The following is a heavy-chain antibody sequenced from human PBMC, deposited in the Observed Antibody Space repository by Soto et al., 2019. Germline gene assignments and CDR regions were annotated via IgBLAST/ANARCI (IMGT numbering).Heavy chain of an antibody. J-gene: IGHJ6*02. V-gene: IGHV4-61*01. CDR2: IYYSGST. CDR3: ARGIEGWYQGRYYYGMDV. CDR1: GGSVSSGSYY. D-gene: IGHD6-19*01. Sequence: QVQLQESGPGLVKPSETLSLTCTVSGGSVSSGSYYWSWIRQPPGKGLEWIGYIYYSGSTNYNPSPKSRVPIAADTSKNQFSLKLSSVTAADTAVYYCARGIEGWYQGRYYYGMDVWGQGTTVTVSS.